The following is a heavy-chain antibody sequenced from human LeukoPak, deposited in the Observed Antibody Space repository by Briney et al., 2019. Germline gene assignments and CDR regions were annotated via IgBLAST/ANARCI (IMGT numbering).Heavy chain of an antibody. CDR2: INPNSGGT. CDR1: GYTFTSYG. Sequence: GASVKVSCKASGYTFTSYGISWVRQAPGQGLEWMGWINPNSGGTNYAQKFQGRVTMTRDTSISTAYMELSRLRSDDTAVYYCARVFIAVAGYGMDVWGQGTTVTVSS. D-gene: IGHD6-19*01. J-gene: IGHJ6*02. CDR3: ARVFIAVAGYGMDV. V-gene: IGHV1-2*02.